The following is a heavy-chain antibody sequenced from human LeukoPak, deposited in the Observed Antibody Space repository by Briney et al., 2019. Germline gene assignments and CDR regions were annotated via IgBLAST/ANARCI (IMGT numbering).Heavy chain of an antibody. CDR2: IYTSGST. V-gene: IGHV4-61*02. J-gene: IGHJ6*02. CDR3: ARWGYYSASVNYWRWGPKEPKRYSHGFDV. CDR1: GGSVSSGDYY. D-gene: IGHD3-10*01. Sequence: SQTLSLTCTVSGGSVSSGDYYWSWIRQHPGKGLEWIGRIYTSGSTNYNPSLKSRVTMSVDTPKNQFSLKLSSVTAADTAVYYCARWGYYSASVNYWRWGPKEPKRYSHGFDVWGHGTTVIVSS.